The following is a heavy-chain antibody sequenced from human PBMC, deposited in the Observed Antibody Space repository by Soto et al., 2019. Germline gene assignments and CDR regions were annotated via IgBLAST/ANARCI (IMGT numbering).Heavy chain of an antibody. D-gene: IGHD3-10*01. J-gene: IGHJ3*02. CDR1: GGTFSSYA. CDR3: AGGWAGANGSHFAIDI. Sequence: SVKVSCKASGGTFSSYAISWVRQAPGQGLEWMGGIIPIFGTANYAQKFQGRVTITADESTSTAYMELSSLRSEDTAVYYCAGGWAGANGSHFAIDIWGQGTMVTVSS. CDR2: IIPIFGTA. V-gene: IGHV1-69*13.